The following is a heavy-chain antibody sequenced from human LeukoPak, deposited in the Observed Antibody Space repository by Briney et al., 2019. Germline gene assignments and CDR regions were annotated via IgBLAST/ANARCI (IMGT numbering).Heavy chain of an antibody. CDR3: ARGGYDSSGYDAYYFDY. V-gene: IGHV4-61*01. J-gene: IGHJ4*02. D-gene: IGHD3-22*01. Sequence: SETLSLTCTVSGGSVSSGSYYWSWIRQPPGKGLEWIGYIYYSGSTNYNPSLKSRVTISVDTSKNQFSLKLSSVTAADTAVYYCARGGYDSSGYDAYYFDYWGQGTLVTVSS. CDR2: IYYSGST. CDR1: GGSVSSGSYY.